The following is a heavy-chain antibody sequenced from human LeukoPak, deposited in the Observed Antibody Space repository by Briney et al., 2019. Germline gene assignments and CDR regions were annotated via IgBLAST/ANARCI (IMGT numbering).Heavy chain of an antibody. Sequence: PGGSLRLSCAASGFTFSDYYMSWIRQAPGKGLEWVSYISSSGSTIYYADSVKGRFTISRDNANNSLYLQMNSLRAEDTAVYYCARASREWELEYYFDYWGQGTLVTVSS. V-gene: IGHV3-11*01. CDR2: ISSSGSTI. D-gene: IGHD1-26*01. CDR3: ARASREWELEYYFDY. CDR1: GFTFSDYY. J-gene: IGHJ4*02.